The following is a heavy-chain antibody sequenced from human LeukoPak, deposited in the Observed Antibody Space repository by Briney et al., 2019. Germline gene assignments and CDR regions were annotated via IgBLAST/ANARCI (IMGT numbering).Heavy chain of an antibody. CDR1: GFTFSSYA. Sequence: GGSLRLSCAASGFTFSSYAMHWVRQAPGKGLEWVAVISYDGSNKYYADSVKGRFTISRDNSKNTLYLQMNSLRAEDTAVYYCASREAAAGSFDYWGQGTLVTVSS. CDR3: ASREAAAGSFDY. V-gene: IGHV3-30-3*01. J-gene: IGHJ4*02. CDR2: ISYDGSNK. D-gene: IGHD6-13*01.